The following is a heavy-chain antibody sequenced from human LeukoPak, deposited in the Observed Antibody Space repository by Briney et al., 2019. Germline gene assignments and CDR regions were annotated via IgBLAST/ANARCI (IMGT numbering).Heavy chain of an antibody. CDR1: GGSISSYY. J-gene: IGHJ4*02. CDR2: INHSGST. V-gene: IGHV4-34*01. CDR3: ARGLNCSGGSCYSYYFDY. D-gene: IGHD2-15*01. Sequence: SETLSLTCTVSGGSISSYYWSWIRQPPGKGLEWIGEINHSGSTNYNPSLKSRVTISVDTSKNQFSLKLSSVTAADTAVYYCARGLNCSGGSCYSYYFDYWGQGTLVTVSS.